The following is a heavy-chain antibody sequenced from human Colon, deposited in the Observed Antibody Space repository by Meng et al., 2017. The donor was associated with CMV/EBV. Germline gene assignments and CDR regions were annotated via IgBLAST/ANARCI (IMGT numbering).Heavy chain of an antibody. J-gene: IGHJ4*02. CDR3: AHGRGWLTDY. CDR2: IYWDDDN. Sequence: QITLNESGHTLVKPTQTVPLTCTFSGFSLRTPEVGVHWIRQPPGKALEWLALIYWDDDNQFRPSLKNRITITKDTSKNQVVLTMTNMDPVDTATYYCAHGRGWLTDYWGQGTLVTVSS. D-gene: IGHD6-19*01. CDR1: GFSLRTPEVG. V-gene: IGHV2-5*02.